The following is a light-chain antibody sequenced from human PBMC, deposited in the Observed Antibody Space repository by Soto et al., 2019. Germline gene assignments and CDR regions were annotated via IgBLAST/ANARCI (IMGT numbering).Light chain of an antibody. CDR1: KLGDKY. V-gene: IGLV3-1*01. CDR2: QDN. Sequence: SYELTQPPSVSVSPGQTASITCSGAKLGDKYACWYQQKTGQSPVLVIYQDNKRPSGIPERFSGSNSGNTATLTISGTQAMDEADYYCQAWDSSTAHYVFGTGTKLTVL. J-gene: IGLJ1*01. CDR3: QAWDSSTAHYV.